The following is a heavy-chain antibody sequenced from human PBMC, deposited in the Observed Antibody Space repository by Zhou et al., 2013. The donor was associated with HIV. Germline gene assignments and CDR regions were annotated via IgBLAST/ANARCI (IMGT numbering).Heavy chain of an antibody. CDR2: IIPIFGTA. Sequence: QVQLVQSGAEVKKPGASVKVSCKASGYTFTTYSISWVRQAPGQGLEWMGGIIPIFGTANYAQKFQGRVTITTNESTSTAYMELSSLRSEDTAVYYCARFGASTEVDEYYHYGMDVWGQGTTVTVSS. CDR1: GYTFTTYS. V-gene: IGHV1-69*01. D-gene: IGHD6-19*01. CDR3: ARFGASTEVDEYYHYGMDV. J-gene: IGHJ6*02.